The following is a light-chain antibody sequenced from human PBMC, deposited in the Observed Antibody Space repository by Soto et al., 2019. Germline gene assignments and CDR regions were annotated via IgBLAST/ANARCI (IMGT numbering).Light chain of an antibody. V-gene: IGLV1-40*01. CDR2: ANT. CDR3: SAYTNANTLT. Sequence: QSVLTQPPSVSGAPGQRVTISCAGSSSNIGAGFDVHWYQQLPGTAPKLLIYANTNRPSGVPERFSGSKSGTSASLAITGLQAEDEADYYCSAYTNANTLTFGGGTQLTVL. CDR1: SSNIGAGFD. J-gene: IGLJ2*01.